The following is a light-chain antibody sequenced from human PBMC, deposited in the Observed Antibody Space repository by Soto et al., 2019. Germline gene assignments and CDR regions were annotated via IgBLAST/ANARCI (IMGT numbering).Light chain of an antibody. J-gene: IGLJ1*01. Sequence: QSVLTLDASVSGSPGQSITVSCTGTISDVGGHNYVSWFQQHPGQAPKLLIYEVTTRPSGVSTRFSGSKSGNTASLTISGLQADDEADYHCRSYSSSGTLSVFGTGTKVTVL. CDR2: EVT. CDR1: ISDVGGHNY. V-gene: IGLV2-14*01. CDR3: RSYSSSGTLSV.